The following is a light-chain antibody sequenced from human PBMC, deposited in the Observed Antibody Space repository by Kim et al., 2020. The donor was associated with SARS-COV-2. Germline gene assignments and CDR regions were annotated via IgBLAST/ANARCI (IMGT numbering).Light chain of an antibody. CDR1: QSVSSSY. J-gene: IGKJ2*01. Sequence: EIVLTQSPGTLSLSPGERATLSCWASQSVSSSYLAWYQQKPGQAPRLLIYGASSRATGIPDRFSGSGSDTDFTLTVSRLEPEDFAVYYCQQYGSSPLTFGQGTKLEIK. CDR2: GAS. CDR3: QQYGSSPLT. V-gene: IGKV3-20*01.